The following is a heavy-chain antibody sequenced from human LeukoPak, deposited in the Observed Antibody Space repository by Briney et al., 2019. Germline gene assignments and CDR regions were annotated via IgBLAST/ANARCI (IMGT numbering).Heavy chain of an antibody. CDR2: IYYSGST. CDR3: ARRRSGSSILPPDY. D-gene: IGHD1-26*01. Sequence: SETLSFTRTVSGGSISSSSYYWGWIRQPPGKGLEWIGSIYYSGSTYYNPSLKSRVTISVDTSKNQFSLKLSSVTAADTAVYYCARRRSGSSILPPDYWGQGTLVTVSS. V-gene: IGHV4-39*01. J-gene: IGHJ4*02. CDR1: GGSISSSSYY.